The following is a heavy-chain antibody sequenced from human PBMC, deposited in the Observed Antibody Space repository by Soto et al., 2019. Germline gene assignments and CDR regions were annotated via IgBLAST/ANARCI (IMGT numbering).Heavy chain of an antibody. CDR2: MNPNSGNT. CDR3: ARGLKYSSPYGRHSYYTDV. CDR1: GYTFTSYD. Sequence: VASVKVSCKASGYTFTSYDINWVRQATGQGLEWMGWMNPNSGNTGYAQKFQGRVTMTRNTSISTAYMELSSLRSEDTAVYYCARGLKYSSPYGRHSYYTDVWGKGPTVTLSS. D-gene: IGHD6-6*01. J-gene: IGHJ6*03. V-gene: IGHV1-8*01.